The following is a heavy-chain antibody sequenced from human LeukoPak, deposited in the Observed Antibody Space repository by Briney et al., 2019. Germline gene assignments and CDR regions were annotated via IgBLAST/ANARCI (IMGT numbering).Heavy chain of an antibody. CDR1: GASISSGSYY. J-gene: IGHJ4*02. Sequence: PSETRSLTCTVSGASISSGSYYWSWIRQPAGKGLEWIGRVYTSGSTNYNPSLKSRVNISLDTPKNQFSLKLISVTAADTAVYFCARLLGSRWYTTHFDYWGQGTLVTVSS. CDR2: VYTSGST. CDR3: ARLLGSRWYTTHFDY. D-gene: IGHD6-13*01. V-gene: IGHV4-61*02.